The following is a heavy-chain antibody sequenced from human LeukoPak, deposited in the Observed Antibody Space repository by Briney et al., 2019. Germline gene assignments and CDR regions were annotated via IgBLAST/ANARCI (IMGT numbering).Heavy chain of an antibody. J-gene: IGHJ6*02. Sequence: SETLSLTCTVSGGSISHYFWSWIRQPPGKALEWIGYIYYSGSTNYNPSLKSRVTISVDTSKNQFSLKLSSVTAADTAVYYCARSVMVEGAYYYYYGMDVWGQGTTVTVSS. CDR2: IYYSGST. D-gene: IGHD2-21*01. V-gene: IGHV4-59*08. CDR3: ARSVMVEGAYYYYYGMDV. CDR1: GGSISHYF.